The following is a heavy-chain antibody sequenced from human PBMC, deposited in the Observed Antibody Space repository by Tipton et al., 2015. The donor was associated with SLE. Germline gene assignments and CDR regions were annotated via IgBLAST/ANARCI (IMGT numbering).Heavy chain of an antibody. D-gene: IGHD3-3*01. Sequence: TLSLTCTVSGGSISSHYWSWIRQPPGKGLEWIGYIYHSASTNYNPSLKSRVTISVDTSKNQFSLKLTSVTAADTAVYYCARDKTYYDFWSGYPDAFDIWGQGTMVTVSS. CDR2: IYHSAST. J-gene: IGHJ3*02. CDR3: ARDKTYYDFWSGYPDAFDI. V-gene: IGHV4-59*11. CDR1: GGSISSHY.